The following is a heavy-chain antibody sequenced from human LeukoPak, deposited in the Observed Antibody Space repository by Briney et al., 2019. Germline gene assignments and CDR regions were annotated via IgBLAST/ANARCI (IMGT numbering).Heavy chain of an antibody. V-gene: IGHV3-23*01. CDR1: GFTFSNYA. J-gene: IGHJ5*02. CDR2: ISDGGAAT. Sequence: GGSLRLSCAASGFTFSNYAMTWVRQAPGKGLEWVSTISDGGAATYYADSVKGRFTISRDNSKNTLSLQMNSLRAEDTAVYYCAKALNVLVPSTSRWFDPWGQGTPVTVSS. CDR3: AKALNVLVPSTSRWFDP. D-gene: IGHD2-2*01.